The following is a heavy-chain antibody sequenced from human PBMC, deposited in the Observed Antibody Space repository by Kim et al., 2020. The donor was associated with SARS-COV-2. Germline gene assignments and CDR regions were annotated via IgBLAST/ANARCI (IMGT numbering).Heavy chain of an antibody. J-gene: IGHJ3*02. Sequence: SETLSLTCAVYGGSFSGYYWSWIRQPPGKGLEWIGEINHSGSTNYNPSLKSRVTISVDTSKNQFSLKLSSVTAADTAVYYCARERITMIVVDAFDIWGQGTMVTVSS. V-gene: IGHV4-34*01. CDR2: INHSGST. CDR3: ARERITMIVVDAFDI. D-gene: IGHD3-22*01. CDR1: GGSFSGYY.